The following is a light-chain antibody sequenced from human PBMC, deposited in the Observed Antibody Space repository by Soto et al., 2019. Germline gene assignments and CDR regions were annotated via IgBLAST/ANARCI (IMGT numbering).Light chain of an antibody. CDR2: GAS. Sequence: DIVLTKYPGTLSLSPGERSTLSCMASQSVSSSYLAWYQQKPGQAPRLLIYGASSRATGIPDRFSGSGSGTDFTLTISRLEPEDIAVYYCQQYGISHTFGQGTNVDIK. CDR1: QSVSSSY. CDR3: QQYGISHT. J-gene: IGKJ1*01. V-gene: IGKV3-20*01.